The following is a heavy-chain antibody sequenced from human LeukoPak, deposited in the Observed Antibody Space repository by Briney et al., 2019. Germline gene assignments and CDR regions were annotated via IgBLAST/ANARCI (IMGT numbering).Heavy chain of an antibody. J-gene: IGHJ2*01. CDR1: GFTFSNTW. V-gene: IGHV3-15*01. Sequence: PGRSLRLSCAASGFTFSNTWMSWVRQAPGKGLEWVGRIKSKTDGGTTDYAAPVKGRFTISRDDSKNTLYLQMNSLKTEDTAVYYCTTGSLPYSSSWTDWYFDLWGRGTLVTVSS. D-gene: IGHD6-13*01. CDR3: TTGSLPYSSSWTDWYFDL. CDR2: IKSKTDGGTT.